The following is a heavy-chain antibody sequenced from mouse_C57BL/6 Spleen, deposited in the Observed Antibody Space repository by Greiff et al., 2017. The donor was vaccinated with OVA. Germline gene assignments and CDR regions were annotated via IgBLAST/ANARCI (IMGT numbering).Heavy chain of an antibody. CDR1: GFTFSSYA. V-gene: IGHV5-4*01. CDR3: ATTVVPYWYFDV. CDR2: ISDGGSYT. D-gene: IGHD1-1*01. J-gene: IGHJ1*03. Sequence: EVHLVESGGGLVKPGGSLKLSCAASGFTFSSYAMSWVRQTPEKRLEWVATISDGGSYTYYPDNVKGRFTISRDNAKNNLYLQMSHLKSEDTAMYYCATTVVPYWYFDVWGTGTTVTVSS.